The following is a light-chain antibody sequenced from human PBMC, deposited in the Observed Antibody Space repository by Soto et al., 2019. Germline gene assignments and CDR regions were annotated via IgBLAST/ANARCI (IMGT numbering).Light chain of an antibody. Sequence: EIVLTQSPATLSLSPGERATLSCRASQSVSSYLAWYQQKPCQAPRLLIYDASNRATGSPARFSGSGSGRDFTLTISSLEPEDFAVYYCQQRSNWPPTFGPGTKVDIK. CDR3: QQRSNWPPT. CDR2: DAS. J-gene: IGKJ3*01. V-gene: IGKV3-11*02. CDR1: QSVSSY.